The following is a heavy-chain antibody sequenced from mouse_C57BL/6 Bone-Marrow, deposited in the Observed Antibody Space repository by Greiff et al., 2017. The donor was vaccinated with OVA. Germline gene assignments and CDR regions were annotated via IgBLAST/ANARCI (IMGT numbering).Heavy chain of an antibody. CDR3: TRGYSNYYAMDY. D-gene: IGHD2-5*01. CDR1: GYTFTDYE. Sequence: QVQLQQSGAELVRPGASVTLSCKASGYTFTDYEMHWVKQTPVHGLEWIGAIDPETGGTAYNQKFKGQAILTADKSSSTAYMELRSLTSEDSAVYYGTRGYSNYYAMDYWGQGTSVTVSS. J-gene: IGHJ4*01. V-gene: IGHV1-15*01. CDR2: IDPETGGT.